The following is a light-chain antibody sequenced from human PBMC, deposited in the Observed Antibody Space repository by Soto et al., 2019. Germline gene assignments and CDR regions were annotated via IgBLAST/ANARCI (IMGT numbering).Light chain of an antibody. CDR1: SSNIGAGYD. J-gene: IGLJ2*01. CDR3: QSYDSRLSGSV. V-gene: IGLV1-40*01. Sequence: HSVLTQPPSVSGAPGQRVTISCTGSSSNIGAGYDVHWYQQLPGIAPKLIIYANSDRPSGVPGRFSGSKSGTSASLAITGLQAEDEADYYCQSYDSRLSGSVFGGGTKLTVL. CDR2: ANS.